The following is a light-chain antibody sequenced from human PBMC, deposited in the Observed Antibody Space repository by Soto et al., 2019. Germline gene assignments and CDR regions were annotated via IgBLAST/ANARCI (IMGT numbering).Light chain of an antibody. CDR3: QQRSNWPLFT. V-gene: IGKV3-11*01. CDR1: QSVSSY. J-gene: IGKJ3*01. CDR2: DAS. Sequence: EIVLTQSPATLSLSPGERATLSCRASQSVSSYLAWYQQKPGPAPRLLIYDASNRATGIPARFSGSGSGTDVTLTISSLEPEDFAVYYCQQRSNWPLFTFGPGTKVDI.